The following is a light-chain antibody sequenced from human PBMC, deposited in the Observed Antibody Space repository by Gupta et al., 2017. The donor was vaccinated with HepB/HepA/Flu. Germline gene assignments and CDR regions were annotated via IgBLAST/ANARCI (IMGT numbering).Light chain of an antibody. Sequence: DILMTQSPDFLAVSRGERATMNFKSSQSILYSSNNRAYIAWYQQRPEQTAKLLIYCAYIRESGVPDRLSSSGSGTAFTLTISSVQAEDVAVYYCQQYCNTPQLTFGQGTRLEIK. CDR3: QQYCNTPQLT. CDR2: CAY. J-gene: IGKJ5*01. CDR1: QSILYSSNNRAY. V-gene: IGKV4-1*01.